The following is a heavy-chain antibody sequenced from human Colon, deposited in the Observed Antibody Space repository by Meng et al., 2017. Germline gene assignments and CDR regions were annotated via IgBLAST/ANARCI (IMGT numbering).Heavy chain of an antibody. D-gene: IGHD2/OR15-2a*01. CDR3: AIFHPLPLLPSFYY. CDR1: GGSMSSGNYY. V-gene: IGHV4-30-4*01. Sequence: QVQLQESGPGLVEPSQTLSLTCTVSGGSMSSGNYYWSWIRQPPGKGLEWIGYLHPPPLSSSPPSLPPLLSLSIDTSKHPFSLHLNSMTAADTAVYYCAIFHPLPLLPSFYYLGQGTLVTVSS. CDR2: LHPPPLS. J-gene: IGHJ4*02.